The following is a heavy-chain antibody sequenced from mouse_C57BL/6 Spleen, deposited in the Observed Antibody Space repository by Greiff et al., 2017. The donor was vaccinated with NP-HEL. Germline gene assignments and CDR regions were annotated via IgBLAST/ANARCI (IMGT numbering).Heavy chain of an antibody. V-gene: IGHV5-4*01. CDR2: ISDGGSYT. CDR3: AREDGYYSYYFDY. D-gene: IGHD2-3*01. Sequence: EVQGVESGGGLVKPGGSLKLSCAASGFTFSSYAMSWVRQTPEKRLEWVATISDGGSYTYYPDNVKGRFTISRDNAKNNLYLQMSHLKSEDTAMYYCAREDGYYSYYFDYWGQGTTLTVSS. CDR1: GFTFSSYA. J-gene: IGHJ2*01.